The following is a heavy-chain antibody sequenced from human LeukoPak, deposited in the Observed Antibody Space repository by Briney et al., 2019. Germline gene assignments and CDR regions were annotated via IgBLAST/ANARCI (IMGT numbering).Heavy chain of an antibody. CDR2: IYYSGST. CDR1: GGSISSGGYY. D-gene: IGHD3-3*01. J-gene: IGHJ5*02. V-gene: IGHV4-31*03. CDR3: ARAYDFWSGHNWFDP. Sequence: PSETLSLIRTVSGGSISSGGYYWSWIRQHPGKGLEWIGYIYYSGSTYYNPSLKSRVTISVDTSKNQFSLKLSSVTAADTAVYYCARAYDFWSGHNWFDPWGQGTLVTVSS.